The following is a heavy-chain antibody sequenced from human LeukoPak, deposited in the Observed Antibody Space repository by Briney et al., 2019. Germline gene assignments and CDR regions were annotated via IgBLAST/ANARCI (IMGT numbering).Heavy chain of an antibody. D-gene: IGHD4-17*01. CDR1: GFTFSTSA. CDR2: IIVGSGAT. V-gene: IGHV1-58*01. J-gene: IGHJ3*01. CDR3: AAELYGVYTDCCTFHL. Sequence: SVKVSCKASGFTFSTSAVQWVRQTRGQRLEWIGWIIVGSGATNYAQSLQGRITITRDMSTNTAYMELSSLGSEDSAVYYCAAELYGVYTDCCTFHLWGQGTMVTVSP.